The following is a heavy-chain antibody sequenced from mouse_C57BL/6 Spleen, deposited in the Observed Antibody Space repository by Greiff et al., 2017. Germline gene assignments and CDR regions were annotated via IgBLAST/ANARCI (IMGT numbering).Heavy chain of an antibody. CDR2: ISSGSSTI. CDR3: AKNKGIYYDYAWFAY. CDR1: GFTFSDYG. V-gene: IGHV5-17*01. D-gene: IGHD2-4*01. Sequence: EVQRVESGGGLVKPGGSLKLSCAASGFTFSDYGMHWVRQAPEKGLEWVAYISSGSSTIYYADTVKGRFTISRSNAKNTLFLQMTSLRSEDTAMYYCAKNKGIYYDYAWFAYWGQGTLVTVSA. J-gene: IGHJ3*01.